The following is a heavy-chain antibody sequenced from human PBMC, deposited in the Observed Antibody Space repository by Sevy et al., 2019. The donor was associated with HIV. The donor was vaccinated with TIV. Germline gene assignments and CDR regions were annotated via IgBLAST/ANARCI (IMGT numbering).Heavy chain of an antibody. CDR3: ARRGATVYFDY. CDR2: ISYDGSNK. V-gene: IGHV3-30-3*01. D-gene: IGHD1-26*01. Sequence: GGSLRLSCAASGFTFSSYAMHWVRQAPGKGLEWVAVISYDGSNKYYADSVKGRFTISRDNSKNTLYLQMNSLRAEDTAVYYCARRGATVYFDYWGQGTLVTVSS. CDR1: GFTFSSYA. J-gene: IGHJ4*02.